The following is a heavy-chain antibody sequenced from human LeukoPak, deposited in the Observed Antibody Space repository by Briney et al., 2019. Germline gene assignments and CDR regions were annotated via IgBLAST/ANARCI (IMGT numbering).Heavy chain of an antibody. J-gene: IGHJ4*02. CDR3: ARAYGSGSSHMANY. Sequence: PGGSLRLSCAASGFTFSDYAINCVRQAPGKGLEWVSSISGSSSYIYYADSVKGRFTISRDNAKNSLYLQMNSLRVEDTAVYYCARAYGSGSSHMANYWGQGTLVTVSS. CDR2: ISGSSSYI. D-gene: IGHD3-10*01. CDR1: GFTFSDYA. V-gene: IGHV3-21*01.